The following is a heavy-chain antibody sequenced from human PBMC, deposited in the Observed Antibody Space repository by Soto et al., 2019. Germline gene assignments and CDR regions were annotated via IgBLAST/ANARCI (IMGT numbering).Heavy chain of an antibody. Sequence: SVKVCCKASGFTFTSSAVQWVRQARGQRLEWIGWIVVGSGNTNYAQKFQERVTITRDMSTSTAYMELSSLRSEDTAVYYCAADHSGDTYYDFWSGPYYYYGMDVWGQGTTVTVSS. CDR3: AADHSGDTYYDFWSGPYYYYGMDV. D-gene: IGHD3-3*01. J-gene: IGHJ6*02. V-gene: IGHV1-58*01. CDR1: GFTFTSSA. CDR2: IVVGSGNT.